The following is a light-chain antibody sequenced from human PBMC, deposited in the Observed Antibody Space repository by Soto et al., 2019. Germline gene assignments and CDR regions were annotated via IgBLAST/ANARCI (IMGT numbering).Light chain of an antibody. CDR2: DAS. J-gene: IGKJ4*01. Sequence: ELVLTQSPATLSLSPGERATLSCRTSQSISTYLAWYQQKPDQPPRLLIYDASNRATGIPAGFSDSGSGTDFTLSISSLEPEVFAVYYCQHRSNWHLTFGGGTRVEIK. V-gene: IGKV3-11*01. CDR1: QSISTY. CDR3: QHRSNWHLT.